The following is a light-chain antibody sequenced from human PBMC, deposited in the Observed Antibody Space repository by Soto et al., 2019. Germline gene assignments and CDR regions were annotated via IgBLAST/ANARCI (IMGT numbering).Light chain of an antibody. CDR3: QQYVTSPYT. Sequence: EIVLTQSPGTLSLSPGEGATLSCRASQSITTNSLAWYQQKPGQAPRLHIYGASNRATGVPDRVSASGSGTDFTRGFGTLEREDLAMFHCQQYVTSPYTFGQGTKLAIK. J-gene: IGKJ2*01. CDR2: GAS. CDR1: QSITTNS. V-gene: IGKV3-20*01.